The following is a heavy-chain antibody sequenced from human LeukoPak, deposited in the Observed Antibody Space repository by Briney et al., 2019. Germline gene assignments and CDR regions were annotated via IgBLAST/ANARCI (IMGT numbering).Heavy chain of an antibody. Sequence: GGSLRLSCAASGFTVSSNYMSWVRQAPGKGLEWVSVIYSGGSTYYADSVKCRFTISRDNSKNTLYLQMNSLRAEDTAVYYCARWEGDCSSTSCFLGAFDIWGQGTMVTVSS. J-gene: IGHJ3*02. V-gene: IGHV3-53*01. CDR1: GFTVSSNY. D-gene: IGHD2-2*01. CDR3: ARWEGDCSSTSCFLGAFDI. CDR2: IYSGGST.